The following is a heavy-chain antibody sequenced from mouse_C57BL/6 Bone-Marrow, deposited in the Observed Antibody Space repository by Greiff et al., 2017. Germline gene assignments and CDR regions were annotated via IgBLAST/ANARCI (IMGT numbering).Heavy chain of an antibody. V-gene: IGHV1-47*01. CDR3: ARRGNGPYGKYYFDY. CDR1: GYTFTTYP. CDR2: FHPYNDDT. J-gene: IGHJ2*01. Sequence: VKLQESGAELVKPGASVKMSCKASGYTFTTYPIEWMKQNHGKSLEWIGNFHPYNDDTKYNEKFKGKATLTVEKSSSTVYLELSRLTSDDSAVYYCARRGNGPYGKYYFDYWGKGTTLTVSS. D-gene: IGHD1-1*01.